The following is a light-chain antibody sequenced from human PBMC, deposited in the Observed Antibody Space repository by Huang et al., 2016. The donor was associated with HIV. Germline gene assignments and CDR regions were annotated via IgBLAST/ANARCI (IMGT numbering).Light chain of an antibody. CDR1: QNVNRN. CDR2: GAS. Sequence: DIVMTQSPATLSVSLGERVTLACRASQNVNRNVAWYQHKPGQVPRLVIHGASTSATGVSDRFIGSGSGTEFTLTISSLQAEDFALYYCQQYNNWPPWTFGQGTKLEIK. J-gene: IGKJ1*01. CDR3: QQYNNWPPWT. V-gene: IGKV3-15*01.